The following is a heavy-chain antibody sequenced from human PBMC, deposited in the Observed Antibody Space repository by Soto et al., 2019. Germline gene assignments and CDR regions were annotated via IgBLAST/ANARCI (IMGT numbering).Heavy chain of an antibody. CDR3: ERAHYDLLHANIRLET. CDR1: EFTFVSYC. CDR2: ISSDGSSI. D-gene: IGHD3-9*01. Sequence: PWVTXRLSCSASEFTFVSYCFHLFRQDPGKGLVCVSRISSDGSSISYVESVKGRFTISRDNAKNTMYLQMISLRAEDTAVYYCERAHYDLLHANIRLETWGQGTLVKVYS. V-gene: IGHV3-74*01. J-gene: IGHJ4*02.